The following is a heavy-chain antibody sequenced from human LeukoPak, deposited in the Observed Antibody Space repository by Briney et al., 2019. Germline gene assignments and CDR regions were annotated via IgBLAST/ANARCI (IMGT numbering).Heavy chain of an antibody. Sequence: GGSLRLSCAASGFTFSNYNMNWVRQAPGKGLEWVSSISSSSTYIYYADSVKGRFTISRDNAKNSLFLQLNSLRADDTAVYYCARRTGSQAFDYWGQGTLVTVSS. V-gene: IGHV3-21*01. CDR1: GFTFSNYN. J-gene: IGHJ4*02. CDR2: ISSSSTYI. D-gene: IGHD2-8*02. CDR3: ARRTGSQAFDY.